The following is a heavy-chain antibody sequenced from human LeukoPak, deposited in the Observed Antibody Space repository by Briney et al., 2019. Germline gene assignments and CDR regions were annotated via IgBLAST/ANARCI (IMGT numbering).Heavy chain of an antibody. D-gene: IGHD2-2*01. V-gene: IGHV1-8*01. Sequence: ASVKVSCKASGYTFTSYDINWVRQATGPGLEWMGWMNPNTGDTGYAQKFQGRITMTWDTSISTAYMDLSSLRSEDTAVYYCVRNTDTVVIPGAMSYNWFDPWGQGTLVTVSS. CDR1: GYTFTSYD. CDR3: VRNTDTVVIPGAMSYNWFDP. CDR2: MNPNTGDT. J-gene: IGHJ5*02.